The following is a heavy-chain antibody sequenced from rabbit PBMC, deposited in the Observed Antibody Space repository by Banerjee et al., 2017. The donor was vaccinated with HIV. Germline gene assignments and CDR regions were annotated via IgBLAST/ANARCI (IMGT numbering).Heavy chain of an antibody. J-gene: IGHJ4*01. CDR1: GFDFSSYY. CDR3: ARDLGGYAGYGDL. V-gene: IGHV1S45*01. CDR2: IHTSSGNT. Sequence: QEQLEESGGGLVTPEGSLTLTCTASGFDFSSYYMCWVRQAPGKGLEWIACIHTSSGNTVFASWAKGRFTVSKTSSTTVTLHMTSLTAADTATYFCARDLGGYAGYGDLWGPGTLVTVS. D-gene: IGHD7-1*01.